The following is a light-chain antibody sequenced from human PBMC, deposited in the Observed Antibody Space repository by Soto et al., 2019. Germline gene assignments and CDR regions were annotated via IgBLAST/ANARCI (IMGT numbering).Light chain of an antibody. CDR3: AVWDDSPNWV. CDR1: SSNIGSNY. CDR2: RNN. V-gene: IGLV1-47*01. Sequence: QSVLTQPPSASGTPGQRVTISCSGSSSNIGSNYVYWYQQLPGTAPKLLIYRNNQRPSGVPDRFSGSKSGTLASLAISGLRSEDEADYYCAVWDDSPNWVFGGGTKLTVL. J-gene: IGLJ3*02.